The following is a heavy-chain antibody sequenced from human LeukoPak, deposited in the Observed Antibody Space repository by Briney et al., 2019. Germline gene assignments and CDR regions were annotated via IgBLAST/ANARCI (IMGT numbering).Heavy chain of an antibody. CDR2: IYYSGST. Sequence: PETLSLTCTVSGGSISSYYWGWIRQPPGKGLEWIGSIYYSGSTYYNPSLKSRVTISVDTSKNQFSLKLSSVTAADTAVYYCASLLWFGELNFDYWGQGTLVTVSS. CDR3: ASLLWFGELNFDY. CDR1: GGSISSYY. J-gene: IGHJ4*02. V-gene: IGHV4-39*01. D-gene: IGHD3-10*01.